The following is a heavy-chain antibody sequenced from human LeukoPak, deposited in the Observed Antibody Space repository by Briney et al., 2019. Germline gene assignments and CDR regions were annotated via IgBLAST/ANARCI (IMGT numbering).Heavy chain of an antibody. Sequence: SETLSLTCTVSGGSISGYYWSWIRQPPGKALEWIGYIYSGSTDYNPSLKSRVTISMDTSKNQFSLNMSSLTAADTAVYYCARYRAFDIWGQGTMVTVSS. CDR2: IYSGST. V-gene: IGHV4-59*01. CDR1: GGSISGYY. J-gene: IGHJ3*02. CDR3: ARYRAFDI.